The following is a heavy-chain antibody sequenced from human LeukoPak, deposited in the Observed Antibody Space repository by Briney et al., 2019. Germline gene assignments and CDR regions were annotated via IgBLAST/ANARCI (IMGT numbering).Heavy chain of an antibody. CDR1: GYSISSSSYY. D-gene: IGHD2-15*01. CDR3: VSFVVVIAAYD. Sequence: PSETLSLTCAVSGYSISSSSYYWGWIRQPPGKGLEWIGSIYYSGSTYYNPSLKSRVTISVDTSKNQFSLKLSSVTAADTAVYYCVSFVVVIAAYDWGQGTLVTVSS. CDR2: IYYSGST. V-gene: IGHV4-39*01. J-gene: IGHJ4*02.